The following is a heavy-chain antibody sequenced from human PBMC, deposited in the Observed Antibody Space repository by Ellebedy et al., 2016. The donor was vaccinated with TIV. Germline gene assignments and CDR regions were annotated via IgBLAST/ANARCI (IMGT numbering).Heavy chain of an antibody. Sequence: PGGSLRLSCVASEITVSSAVWNWVRQAPGKGLEWVSVIYSEGWTYYPDSVKGRFTISRDSSKNRLYLQMNSLTAEDTAVYYCARDHLWSYDYWGQGTLVTVSS. D-gene: IGHD3-10*01. CDR2: IYSEGWT. CDR3: ARDHLWSYDY. CDR1: EITVSSAV. V-gene: IGHV3-66*01. J-gene: IGHJ4*02.